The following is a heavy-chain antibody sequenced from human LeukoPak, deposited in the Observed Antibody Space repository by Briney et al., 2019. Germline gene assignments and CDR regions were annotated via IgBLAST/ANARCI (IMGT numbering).Heavy chain of an antibody. D-gene: IGHD3-22*01. CDR2: INHSGST. J-gene: IGHJ4*02. Sequence: TPSETLSLTCIVSGGSISSSSYYWGWIRQPPGKGLEWIGEINHSGSTNYNPSLKSRVTISVDTSKNQFSLKLSSVTAADTAVYYCARAPYYDSSGPTDYWGQGTLVTVSS. CDR1: GGSISSSSYY. V-gene: IGHV4-39*07. CDR3: ARAPYYDSSGPTDY.